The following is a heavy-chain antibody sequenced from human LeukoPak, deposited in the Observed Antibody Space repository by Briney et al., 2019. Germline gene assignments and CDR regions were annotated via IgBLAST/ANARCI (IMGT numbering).Heavy chain of an antibody. J-gene: IGHJ4*02. Sequence: QPGGSLRLSCAASGFTFSRYWMHWVRQAPGKGLVWVSRINSDGSSTNYADSVKGRFTISRDNAKNSLYLQMDGLRAEDTAVYYCARDRGAVAATWFDYWGQGTLVTVSS. CDR3: ARDRGAVAATWFDY. V-gene: IGHV3-74*01. CDR2: INSDGSST. D-gene: IGHD6-19*01. CDR1: GFTFSRYW.